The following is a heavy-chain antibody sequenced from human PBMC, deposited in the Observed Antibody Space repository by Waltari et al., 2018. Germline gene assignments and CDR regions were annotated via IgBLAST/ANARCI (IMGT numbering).Heavy chain of an antibody. CDR2: IRSSGGST. J-gene: IGHJ4*02. CDR3: ARRGGTGIVAAGGIHCDY. Sequence: EVQLLESGGGLVQPGGSLRLSCAASGFTFGSYAMYWVRQAPATWVEWVSSIRSSGGSTNYAASVKGRFTISRNNAKITLLVELNSLSVEDTATYYCARRGGTGIVAAGGIHCDYGGQGTRATVSS. CDR1: GFTFGSYA. D-gene: IGHD6-13*01. V-gene: IGHV3-23*01.